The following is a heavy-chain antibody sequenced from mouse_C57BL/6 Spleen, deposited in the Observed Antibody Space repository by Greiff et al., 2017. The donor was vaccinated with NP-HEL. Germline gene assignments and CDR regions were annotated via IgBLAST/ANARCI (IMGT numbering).Heavy chain of an antibody. V-gene: IGHV14-4*01. CDR1: GFNIKDDY. CDR3: NRVACFAY. Sequence: VQLKESGAELVRPGASVKLSCTASGFNIKDDYMHWVKQRPEQGLEWIGWIDPENGDTEYASKFQGKATITADTSSNTAYLQLSSLTSEDTAVYYCNRVACFAYWGQGTLVTVSA. CDR2: IDPENGDT. J-gene: IGHJ3*01.